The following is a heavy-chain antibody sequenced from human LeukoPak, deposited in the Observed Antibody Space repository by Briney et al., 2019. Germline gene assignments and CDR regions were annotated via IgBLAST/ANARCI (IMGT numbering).Heavy chain of an antibody. Sequence: ASVKVSCKASGYTFTSYYMHWVRQAPGQGLEWMGIINPSGGSTNYAQKFQGRVTITTDESTSTAYMELSSLRSEDTAVCYCATWAGGAGPQYYFDYWGQGTLVTVSS. CDR3: ATWAGGAGPQYYFDY. J-gene: IGHJ4*02. CDR2: INPSGGST. V-gene: IGHV1-46*01. D-gene: IGHD3/OR15-3a*01. CDR1: GYTFTSYY.